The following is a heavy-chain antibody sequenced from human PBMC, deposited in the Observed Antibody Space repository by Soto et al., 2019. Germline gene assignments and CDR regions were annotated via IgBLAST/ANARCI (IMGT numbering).Heavy chain of an antibody. CDR3: AGSSFVVVVAARGGFDP. Sequence: GASVKVSCKASGYTFTSYDINWVRQATGQGLEWMGWMNPNSGNTGYAQKFQGRVTMTRNTSISTAYMELSSLRSEDTAVYYCAGSSFVVVVAARGGFDPWGQETLVTAPQ. J-gene: IGHJ5*02. CDR1: GYTFTSYD. CDR2: MNPNSGNT. D-gene: IGHD2-15*01. V-gene: IGHV1-8*01.